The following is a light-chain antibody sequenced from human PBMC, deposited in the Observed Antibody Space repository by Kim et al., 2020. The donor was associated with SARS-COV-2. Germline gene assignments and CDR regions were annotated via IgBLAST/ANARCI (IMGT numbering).Light chain of an antibody. CDR3: AAWDNTLNGRL. CDR2: GSD. CDR1: DSNIGSHT. V-gene: IGLV1-44*01. Sequence: QSVLTQPPSASGTPGQRVTISCSGSDSNIGSHTVNWYQQLPGTAPQLLIYGSDQRPSGVPDRFSGSKSGTSASLVISGLRSEDEADYYCAAWDNTLNGRLFGGGTKLTVL. J-gene: IGLJ2*01.